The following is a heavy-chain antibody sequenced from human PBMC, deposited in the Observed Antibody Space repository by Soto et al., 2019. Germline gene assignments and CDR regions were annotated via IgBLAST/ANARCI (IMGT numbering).Heavy chain of an antibody. Sequence: GGSLRLSCAASGFTFSSYSMNWVRQAPGKGLEWVSSISRSSSYIYYADSVKGRFTISRDNAKNSLYLQMNSLRAEDTAVYYCARGGYSGYGKAGPFDYWGQGTLVTVSS. V-gene: IGHV3-21*01. J-gene: IGHJ4*02. D-gene: IGHD5-12*01. CDR1: GFTFSSYS. CDR2: ISRSSSYI. CDR3: ARGGYSGYGKAGPFDY.